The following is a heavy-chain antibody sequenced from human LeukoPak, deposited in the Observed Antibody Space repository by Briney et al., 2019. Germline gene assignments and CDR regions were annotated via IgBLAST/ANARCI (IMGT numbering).Heavy chain of an antibody. J-gene: IGHJ5*01. Sequence: GGSLRLSCAASGFTFSSYGMSWVRQAPGKGLEWVSAISGSGGSTYYADSVKGRLTISRDNSKNTLYLQMNGLRAEDTAVYYCAKDLRYSSGWFDYWGQGTLVTVSS. CDR2: ISGSGGST. CDR3: AKDLRYSSGWFDY. V-gene: IGHV3-23*01. CDR1: GFTFSSYG. D-gene: IGHD6-19*01.